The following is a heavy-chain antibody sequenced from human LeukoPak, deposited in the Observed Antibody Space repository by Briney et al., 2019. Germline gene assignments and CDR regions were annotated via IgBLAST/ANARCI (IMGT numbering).Heavy chain of an antibody. D-gene: IGHD1-26*01. V-gene: IGHV1-46*01. J-gene: IGHJ4*02. CDR3: ARDRRSSIDY. Sequence: ASVKVSCKASGYTFTSYYMHWERQALGQGLEWMGIINPSGGSTSYAPKFQGRVTMTRDTSTSTVYMELSSLRSEDTAVYYCARDRRSSIDYWGQGTLVTVSS. CDR1: GYTFTSYY. CDR2: INPSGGST.